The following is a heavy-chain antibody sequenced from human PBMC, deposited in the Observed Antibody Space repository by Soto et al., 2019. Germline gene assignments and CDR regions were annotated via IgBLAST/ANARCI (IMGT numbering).Heavy chain of an antibody. CDR2: INAGNGNT. CDR3: ARDYGSGSYISRMDYNYYMDV. CDR1: GYTFTSYA. V-gene: IGHV1-3*01. J-gene: IGHJ6*03. D-gene: IGHD3-10*01. Sequence: ASVKVSCKASGYTFTSYAMHWVRQAPGQRLEWMGWINAGNGNTKYSQKFQGRVTITRDTSASTAYMELSSLRSEDTAVYYCARDYGSGSYISRMDYNYYMDVWGKGTTVTVSS.